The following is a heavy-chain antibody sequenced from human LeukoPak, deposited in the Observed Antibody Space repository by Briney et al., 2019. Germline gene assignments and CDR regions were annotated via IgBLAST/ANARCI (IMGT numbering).Heavy chain of an antibody. V-gene: IGHV1-8*01. CDR1: GYTFTSYD. CDR2: MNPNSGNT. Sequence: ASVKVSCKASGYTFTSYDINWVRQASGQGLERMWWMNPNSGNTGYAQKIQGRVTMTRNTSIRTAYMDLSSLRSEDTGVYYCARGNSYCYIDFWGQGTLVTVSS. CDR3: ARGNSYCYIDF. J-gene: IGHJ4*02. D-gene: IGHD5-18*01.